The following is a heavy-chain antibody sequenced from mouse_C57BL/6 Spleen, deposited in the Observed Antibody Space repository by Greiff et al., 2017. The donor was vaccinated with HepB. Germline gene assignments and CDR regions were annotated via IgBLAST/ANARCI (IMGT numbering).Heavy chain of an antibody. D-gene: IGHD2-3*01. Sequence: VQLQQSGAELVRPGSSVKLSCKASGYTFTSYWMHWVKQRPIQGLEWIGNIDPSDSETHYNQKFKDKATLTVDKSSSTAYMQLSSLTSEDYAVYYCARDGYYYFDYWGQGTTLTVSS. CDR1: GYTFTSYW. CDR3: ARDGYYYFDY. J-gene: IGHJ2*01. CDR2: IDPSDSET. V-gene: IGHV1-52*01.